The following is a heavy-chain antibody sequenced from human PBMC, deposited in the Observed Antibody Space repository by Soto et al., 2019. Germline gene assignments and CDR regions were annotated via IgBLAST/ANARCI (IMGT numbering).Heavy chain of an antibody. CDR1: GGSISSSSYY. D-gene: IGHD4-17*01. CDR3: GGYGDYVDYFDY. V-gene: IGHV4-39*01. J-gene: IGHJ4*02. Sequence: SETLSLTCTVSGGSISSSSYYWGWIRQPPGKGLEWIGSIYYSGSTYYNPSLKSRVTISVDTSKNQFSLKLSSVTAADTAVYYCGGYGDYVDYFDYWGQRTLVTVSS. CDR2: IYYSGST.